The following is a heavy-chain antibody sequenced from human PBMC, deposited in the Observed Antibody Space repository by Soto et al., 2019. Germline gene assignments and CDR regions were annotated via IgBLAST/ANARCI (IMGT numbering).Heavy chain of an antibody. J-gene: IGHJ6*02. CDR2: ISYDGSNK. CDR1: GFTFSSYA. Sequence: PGGSLRLSCAASGFTFSSYAMHWVRQAPGKGLEWVAVISYDGSNKYYADSVKGRFTISRDNSKNTLYLQMNSLRAEDTAVCYCARDYYRFNSGYGFSMDVWGQGTTVTVSS. CDR3: ARDYYRFNSGYGFSMDV. D-gene: IGHD5-12*01. V-gene: IGHV3-30-3*01.